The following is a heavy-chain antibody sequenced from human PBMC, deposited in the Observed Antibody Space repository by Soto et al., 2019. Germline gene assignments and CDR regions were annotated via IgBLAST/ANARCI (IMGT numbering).Heavy chain of an antibody. V-gene: IGHV1-58*01. CDR2: IVVGSGNT. J-gene: IGHJ6*02. CDR3: ATDTGTPWGWDYYYYGMDV. D-gene: IGHD1-1*01. Sequence: SVKVSCKASGFTFTSSAVQWVRQARGQRLEWIGWIVVGSGNTNYAQKFQERVTITRDMSTSTAYMELSSLRSEDTAVYYCATDTGTPWGWDYYYYGMDVWGQGTTVTVSS. CDR1: GFTFTSSA.